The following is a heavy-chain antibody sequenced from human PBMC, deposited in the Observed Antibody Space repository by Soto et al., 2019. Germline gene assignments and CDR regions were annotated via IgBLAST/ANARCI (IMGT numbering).Heavy chain of an antibody. D-gene: IGHD3-10*01. CDR3: ARLRLLWFGELFGWFDP. CDR2: INHSGST. Sequence: KPSETLSLTCAVYGGSFSGYYWSWIRQPPGKGLEWIGEINHSGSTNYNPSLKSRVTISVDTSKNQFSLKLSSVTAADTAVYYCARLRLLWFGELFGWFDPWGQGTLVTVSS. V-gene: IGHV4-34*01. CDR1: GGSFSGYY. J-gene: IGHJ5*02.